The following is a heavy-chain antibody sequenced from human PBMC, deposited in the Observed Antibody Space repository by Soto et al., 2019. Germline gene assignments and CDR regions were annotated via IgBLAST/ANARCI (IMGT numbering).Heavy chain of an antibody. Sequence: QVQLVQSGAEEKKPGASVKVSCKASGYTFTRYAMHWVRQAPGQRLEWMGWINEGNGNTKYSQKFQGRVTITRHPSPSLAYREPSTLWAAGPGVYFIASVGGWDLLAFGGPGALVTGSS. CDR1: GYTFTRYA. J-gene: IGHJ4*02. V-gene: IGHV1-3*05. D-gene: IGHD6-19*01. CDR2: INEGNGNT. CDR3: ASVGGWDLLAF.